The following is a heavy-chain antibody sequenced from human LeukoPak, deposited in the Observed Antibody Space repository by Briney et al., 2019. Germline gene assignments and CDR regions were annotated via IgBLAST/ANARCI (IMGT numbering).Heavy chain of an antibody. J-gene: IGHJ4*02. CDR2: ISYDGSNK. V-gene: IGHV3-30-3*01. CDR1: GFTFSSYA. Sequence: GGSLRLSCAAFGFTFSSYAMHWVRQAPGKGLEWVAVISYDGSNKYYADSVKGRFTISRDNSKNTLYLQMNSLRAEDTAVHYCARIPTVVTPEYMDYWGQGTLVTVSS. D-gene: IGHD4-23*01. CDR3: ARIPTVVTPEYMDY.